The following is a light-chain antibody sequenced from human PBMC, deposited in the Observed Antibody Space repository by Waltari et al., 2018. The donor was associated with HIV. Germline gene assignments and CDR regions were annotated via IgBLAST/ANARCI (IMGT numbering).Light chain of an antibody. CDR3: SSYSTRTTFVI. J-gene: IGLJ2*01. CDR1: TSDIGDYNY. Sequence: QSALTQPASVSASRGQSITISCTGTTSDIGDYNYVSWYQQLPGKVPKLMIFDVTKRPSGVSNRFSGSKSGNTASLTISGLQAEDEADYYCSSYSTRTTFVIFGGGTKLTV. V-gene: IGLV2-14*01. CDR2: DVT.